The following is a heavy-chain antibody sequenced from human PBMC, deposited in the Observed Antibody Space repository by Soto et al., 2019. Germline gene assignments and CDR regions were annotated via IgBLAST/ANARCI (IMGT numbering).Heavy chain of an antibody. CDR3: ARDSWSKGYYYYGMDV. CDR1: GGSISSGGYY. CDR2: IYYSGST. J-gene: IGHJ6*04. V-gene: IGHV4-31*03. Sequence: TLSLTCTVSGGSISSGGYYWSWIRQHPGKGLEWIGYIYYSGSTYYNPSLKSRVTISVDTSKNQFSLKLSSVTAADTAVYYCARDSWSKGYYYYGMDVWGKGTTVNGS. D-gene: IGHD3-3*01.